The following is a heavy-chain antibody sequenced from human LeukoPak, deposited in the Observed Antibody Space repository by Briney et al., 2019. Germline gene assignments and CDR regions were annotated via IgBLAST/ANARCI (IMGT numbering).Heavy chain of an antibody. Sequence: PSETLSLTCAVSGYSISSGYYWGWIRQPPGKGLEWIGSIYHSGSTYFSPSLKSRVTISVDTSNNQFSLRLRSVTAADTAVYYCARHRYYYDSSGSYYFDYWGLGALVTVSS. CDR3: ARHRYYYDSSGSYYFDY. V-gene: IGHV4-38-2*01. J-gene: IGHJ4*02. D-gene: IGHD3-22*01. CDR2: IYHSGST. CDR1: GYSISSGYY.